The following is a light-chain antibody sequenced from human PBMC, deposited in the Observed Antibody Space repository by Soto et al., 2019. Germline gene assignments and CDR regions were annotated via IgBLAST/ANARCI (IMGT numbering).Light chain of an antibody. V-gene: IGKV4-1*01. CDR3: QQYYSNPVT. Sequence: DIVMTQSPDSLAVSLGERATINCKSSRSVLYSSNNKNYLTWYQQKPGQPPKLLIYWASTRESGVPDRFSGSGSGTDFTLTISSLQAEDVAVYYCQQYYSNPVTFGQGTKLEIK. CDR2: WAS. J-gene: IGKJ2*01. CDR1: RSVLYSSNNKNY.